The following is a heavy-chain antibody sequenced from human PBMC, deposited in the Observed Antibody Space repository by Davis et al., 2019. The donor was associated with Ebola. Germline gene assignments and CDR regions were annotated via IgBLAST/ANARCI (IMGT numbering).Heavy chain of an antibody. D-gene: IGHD2-2*01. CDR2: IFSNDEG. CDR1: GFSLTNARMG. V-gene: IGHV2-26*01. Sequence: SGPTLVKPTETLTLTCTVSGFSLTNARMGVSWIPQPPGKALEWLAHIFSNDEGSYSTSLKSRLTISKDTSKSQLVLTMTNMDPVDAATSYCARKGVLCSYWGQGTLVNVSS. J-gene: IGHJ4*02. CDR3: ARKGVLCSY.